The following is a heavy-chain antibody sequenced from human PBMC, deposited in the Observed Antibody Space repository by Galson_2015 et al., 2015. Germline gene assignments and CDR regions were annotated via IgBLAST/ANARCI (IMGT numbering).Heavy chain of an antibody. Sequence: SVKVSCKASGYTFTSYAMHWVRQAPGQRLEWMGWINAGNGNTKYSQKFQGRVTITRDTSASTAYMELSSLRSEDTAVYYCARLSGPHEMEFDPWGQGTLVTVSS. CDR3: ARLSGPHEMEFDP. D-gene: IGHD5-24*01. CDR2: INAGNGNT. CDR1: GYTFTSYA. J-gene: IGHJ5*02. V-gene: IGHV1-3*01.